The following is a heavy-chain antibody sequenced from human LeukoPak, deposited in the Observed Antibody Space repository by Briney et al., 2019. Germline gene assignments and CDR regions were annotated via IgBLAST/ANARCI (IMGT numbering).Heavy chain of an antibody. Sequence: ASVKVSCKASGYTFTSYGISWVRQAPGQGLEWMGWISAYNGNTNYAQKFQGRVTITADESTSTAYMELSSLRSEDTAVYYCASYDSSGYYYDGDAFDIWGQGTMVTVSS. D-gene: IGHD3-22*01. V-gene: IGHV1-18*01. CDR3: ASYDSSGYYYDGDAFDI. CDR1: GYTFTSYG. CDR2: ISAYNGNT. J-gene: IGHJ3*02.